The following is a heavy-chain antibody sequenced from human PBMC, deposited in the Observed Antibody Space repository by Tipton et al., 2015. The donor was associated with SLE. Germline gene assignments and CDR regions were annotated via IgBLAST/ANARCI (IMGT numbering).Heavy chain of an antibody. J-gene: IGHJ4*02. V-gene: IGHV1-46*01. CDR1: GYTFTSYY. Sequence: QLVQSGAEVKKPGASVKVSCMASGYTFTSYYMHWVRQAPGQGLEWMGIINPSGGSTNYAQKFQGRVTMTTDTSTSTVYMDLKSLRSDDTAVYYCARGGVAAAGRPFDCWGQGTLVTVSS. CDR3: ARGGVAAAGRPFDC. D-gene: IGHD6-13*01. CDR2: INPSGGST.